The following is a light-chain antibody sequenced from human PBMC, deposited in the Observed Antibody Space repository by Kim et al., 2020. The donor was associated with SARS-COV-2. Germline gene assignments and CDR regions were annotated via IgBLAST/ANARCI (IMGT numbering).Light chain of an antibody. CDR1: SSDVGSYNL. V-gene: IGLV2-23*01. CDR3: CSYAGGPYV. Sequence: QSALTQPASVSGSPGQSITISCTGTSSDVGSYNLVSWYQQHPGKAPKLMLYEGSKRPSGVSNRFSGSKSGNTASLTISGLQAEDEAYYYCCSYAGGPYVFGTGTKVTVL. CDR2: EGS. J-gene: IGLJ1*01.